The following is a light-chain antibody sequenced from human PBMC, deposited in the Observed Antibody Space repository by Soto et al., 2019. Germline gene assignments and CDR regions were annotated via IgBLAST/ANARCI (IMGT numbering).Light chain of an antibody. V-gene: IGLV2-14*03. J-gene: IGLJ2*01. CDR2: DVS. CDR1: SSDVGGYDY. Sequence: QSALTQPASVSASPGQSIAISCTGTSSDVGGYDYVSWYQQHPGKAPQLMIYDVSERPSGGSDRFSGSKSGNTASLTISGLHAEDEAHYYCSSYTRSTTVLFGGGTKLTVL. CDR3: SSYTRSTTVL.